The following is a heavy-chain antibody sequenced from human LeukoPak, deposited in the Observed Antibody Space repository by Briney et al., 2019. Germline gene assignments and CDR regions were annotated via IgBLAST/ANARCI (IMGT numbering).Heavy chain of an antibody. Sequence: GGSLRLSCTASGFTFSSHAMSWVRQAPGKGLGWVSYISGSGGTIYYTDSVRGRFTISRDNAKNSLYLQMNSLRAEDTAVYYCSRGRLFGDYWGQGALVTVSS. CDR2: ISGSGGTI. J-gene: IGHJ4*02. CDR1: GFTFSSHA. CDR3: SRGRLFGDY. D-gene: IGHD2-21*02. V-gene: IGHV3-48*03.